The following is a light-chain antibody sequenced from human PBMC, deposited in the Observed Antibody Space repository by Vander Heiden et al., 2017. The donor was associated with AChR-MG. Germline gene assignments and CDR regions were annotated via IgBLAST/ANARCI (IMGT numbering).Light chain of an antibody. CDR3: QQHDVLPLT. V-gene: IGKV1-33*01. CDR1: QDISND. CDR2: DAS. J-gene: IGKJ4*01. Sequence: DIQMTQSPSSLSASVGDRVTITCQASQDISNDLNWYQKKPGKAPKLLIYDASILEPGVPSRFSGNGSQTHFTLTISSLQPEDISTYYCQQHDVLPLTFGGGPRVDIK.